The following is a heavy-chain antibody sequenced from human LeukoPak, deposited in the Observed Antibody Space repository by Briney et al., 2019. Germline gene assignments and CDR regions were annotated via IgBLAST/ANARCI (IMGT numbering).Heavy chain of an antibody. CDR2: IYSSGST. D-gene: IGHD1-14*01. Sequence: PSETLSLTCTVSGDSISGYYWTWMRQPPGKGLEWIGYIYSSGSTKYNPSLESRVTISIDTSKNQFSLKLSSVTAADTAVYYCARLRNYCDYWGQGILVTVSS. V-gene: IGHV4-59*01. CDR1: GDSISGYY. J-gene: IGHJ4*02. CDR3: ARLRNYCDY.